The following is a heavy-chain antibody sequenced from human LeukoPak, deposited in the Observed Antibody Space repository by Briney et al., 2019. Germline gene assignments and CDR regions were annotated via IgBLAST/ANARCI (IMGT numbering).Heavy chain of an antibody. V-gene: IGHV1-18*01. CDR3: ARESGGYYYMDV. D-gene: IGHD6-25*01. CDR1: GYTFTSYG. Sequence: ASVKVSCKASGYTFTSYGIKWVRQAPGQGLEWMGWISTYNGNTNYAQKLQGRVTMTTDTSTSTAYMELRSLRSDDTAVYYCARESGGYYYMDVWGKGTTVTVSS. CDR2: ISTYNGNT. J-gene: IGHJ6*03.